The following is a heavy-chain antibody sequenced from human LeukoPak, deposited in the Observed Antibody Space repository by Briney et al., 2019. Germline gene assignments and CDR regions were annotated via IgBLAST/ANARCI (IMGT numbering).Heavy chain of an antibody. V-gene: IGHV1-69*13. D-gene: IGHD3-10*01. CDR1: GGTFSSYA. CDR3: ARDLGSGGVFDY. J-gene: IGHJ4*02. CDR2: IIPIFGTA. Sequence: SVKVSCKASGGTFSSYAISWARQAPGQGLEWMGGIIPIFGTANYAQKFQGRVTITADESTSTAYMELSSLRSEDTAVYYCARDLGSGGVFDYWGQGTLVTVSS.